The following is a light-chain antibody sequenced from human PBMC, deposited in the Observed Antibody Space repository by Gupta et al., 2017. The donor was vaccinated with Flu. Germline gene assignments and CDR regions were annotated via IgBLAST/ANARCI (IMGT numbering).Light chain of an antibody. Sequence: QPVLTQQPSRSRTPGQGGPIFCLGSSSNIGGNNVNWYQQLTGTAPTVVIYRTNQRPSGVPDRFSCSKSCTSASLAISGLQSADEADYYCAAWDDSLNAKVFGGGTKLTVL. CDR1: SSNIGGNN. CDR2: RTN. V-gene: IGLV1-44*01. CDR3: AAWDDSLNAKV. J-gene: IGLJ2*01.